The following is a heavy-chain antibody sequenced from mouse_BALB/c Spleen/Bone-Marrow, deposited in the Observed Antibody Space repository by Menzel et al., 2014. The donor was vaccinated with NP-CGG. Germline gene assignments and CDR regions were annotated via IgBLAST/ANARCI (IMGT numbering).Heavy chain of an antibody. D-gene: IGHD2-14*01. V-gene: IGHV1S41*01. J-gene: IGHJ2*01. CDR2: IAPGSGST. CDR1: GYTFXSYW. CDR3: ARREVRREGYYFDY. Sequence: DLVKPGASVKLSCKASGYTFXSYWINWIKQRPGQGLEWIGRIAPGSGSTYYNEMFKGKATLTVDTSSSTAYIQLSSLSSEDSAVYLCARREVRREGYYFDYWGQGTTLTVSS.